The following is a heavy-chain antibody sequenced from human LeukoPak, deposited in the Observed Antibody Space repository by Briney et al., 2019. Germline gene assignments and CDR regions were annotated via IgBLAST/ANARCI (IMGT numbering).Heavy chain of an antibody. Sequence: GGSLRLSCAASGFTVSSNYMSWVRQAPGKGLEWVSVIYSGGSTYYADSVKSRFTISRDNSKNTLYLQMNSLRAEDTAVYYCARDWYYYDSSGYPLGDAFDIWGQGTMVTVSS. D-gene: IGHD3-22*01. CDR1: GFTVSSNY. CDR2: IYSGGST. V-gene: IGHV3-66*01. CDR3: ARDWYYYDSSGYPLGDAFDI. J-gene: IGHJ3*02.